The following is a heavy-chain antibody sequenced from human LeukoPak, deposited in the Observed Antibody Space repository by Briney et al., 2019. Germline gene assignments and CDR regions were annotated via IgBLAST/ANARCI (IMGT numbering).Heavy chain of an antibody. CDR1: GGSFSGYY. CDR2: IWYDGSNK. D-gene: IGHD3-9*01. Sequence: LSLTCAVYGGSFSGYYWSWIRQAPGKGLEWVAVIWYDGSNKYYADSVKGRFTISRDNSKNTLYLQMNSLRAEDTAVYYCARGPPNPRLGYFDYWGQGTLVTVSS. J-gene: IGHJ4*02. V-gene: IGHV3-33*08. CDR3: ARGPPNPRLGYFDY.